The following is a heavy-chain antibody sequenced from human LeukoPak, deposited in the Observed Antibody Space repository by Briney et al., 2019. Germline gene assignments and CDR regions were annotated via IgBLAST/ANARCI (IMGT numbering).Heavy chain of an antibody. CDR1: GFTFSSYA. V-gene: IGHV3-23*01. CDR2: ISGSGGST. D-gene: IGHD3-10*01. Sequence: GGSLRLSCEASGFTFSSYAMSWVRQAPGKGLEWVSAISGSGGSTYYADSVKGRFTISRDNSKNTLYLQMNSLRAEDTAVYYCAKVLWFGEFHYWGQGTLVTVSS. J-gene: IGHJ4*02. CDR3: AKVLWFGEFHY.